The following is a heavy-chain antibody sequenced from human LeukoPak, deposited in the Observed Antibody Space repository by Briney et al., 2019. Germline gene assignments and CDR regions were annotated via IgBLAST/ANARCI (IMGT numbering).Heavy chain of an antibody. Sequence: ASVKVSCKASGYTFTGCYMHWVRQAPGQGLEWMGRINPNSGGTNYAQKFQGRVTMTRDTSISTAYMELSRLRSDDTAVYYCARGSYYDSSGYNYWGQGTLVTVSS. V-gene: IGHV1-2*06. D-gene: IGHD3-22*01. CDR2: INPNSGGT. CDR3: ARGSYYDSSGYNY. J-gene: IGHJ4*02. CDR1: GYTFTGCY.